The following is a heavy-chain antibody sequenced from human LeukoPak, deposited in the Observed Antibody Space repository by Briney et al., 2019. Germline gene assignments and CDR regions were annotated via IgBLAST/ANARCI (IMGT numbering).Heavy chain of an antibody. CDR3: ARGNVAVPAAKGYYYMDV. CDR1: GYTFTSYG. V-gene: IGHV1-18*01. J-gene: IGHJ6*03. CDR2: ISAYNGNT. D-gene: IGHD2-2*01. Sequence: ASVKVSCKASGYTFTSYGISWVRQAPGQGLEWMGWISAYNGNTNYAQKLQGRVTMTTDTSTSTAYMELRSLRSDDTAVYYCARGNVAVPAAKGYYYMDVWGKGTTVTVSS.